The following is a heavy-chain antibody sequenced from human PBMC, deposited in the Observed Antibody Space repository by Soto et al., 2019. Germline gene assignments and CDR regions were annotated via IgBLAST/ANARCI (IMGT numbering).Heavy chain of an antibody. J-gene: IGHJ4*02. CDR1: GFTFSSNA. Sequence: PGGSLRLSCTASGFTFSSNAMSWVCQAPGKGLEWVAAISDSGGSTYYAAPVKGRITISSDNSKNTLNLQRNSLRAEDAALYYCARAFCGGSTSCYGGSFEYWGQGTRVTVSS. CDR3: ARAFCGGSTSCYGGSFEY. CDR2: ISDSGGST. D-gene: IGHD2-2*01. V-gene: IGHV3-23*01.